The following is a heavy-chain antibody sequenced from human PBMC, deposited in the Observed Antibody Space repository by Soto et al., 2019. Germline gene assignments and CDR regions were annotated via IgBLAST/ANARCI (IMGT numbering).Heavy chain of an antibody. CDR2: IYYSGST. V-gene: IGHV4-59*01. CDR3: ARVKDTAMVLYYFDY. CDR1: GGSISSYY. J-gene: IGHJ4*02. Sequence: PSETPSLTCTVPGGSISSYYWSWIRQPPGKGLEWIGYIYYSGSTNYNPSLKSRVTISVDTSKNQFSLKLSSVTAADTAVYYCARVKDTAMVLYYFDYWGQGTLVTVSS. D-gene: IGHD5-18*01.